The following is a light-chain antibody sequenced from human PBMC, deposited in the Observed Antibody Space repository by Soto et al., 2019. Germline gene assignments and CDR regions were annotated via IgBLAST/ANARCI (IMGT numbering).Light chain of an antibody. J-gene: IGKJ4*01. V-gene: IGKV1D-13*01. CDR2: DAS. CDR3: QQFNNYPQLT. Sequence: AIQLTQSPSSLSASVGVRVTITCRASQGISSALAWYQQKPGKAPKLLIYDASSLESGVPSRFSGSGSGTDFTLTISSLQPEDFATYYCQQFNNYPQLTFGGGTKVEIK. CDR1: QGISSA.